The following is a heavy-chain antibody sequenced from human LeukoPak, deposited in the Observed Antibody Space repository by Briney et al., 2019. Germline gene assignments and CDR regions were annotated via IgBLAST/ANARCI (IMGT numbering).Heavy chain of an antibody. CDR2: IYYSGST. CDR3: ARTADGSGSYSDY. J-gene: IGHJ4*02. D-gene: IGHD3-10*01. CDR1: GGSISSGGYY. V-gene: IGHV4-31*03. Sequence: SETLSLTCTVSGGSISSGGYYWSWIRQHPGKGLEWIGYIYYSGSTYYNPSLKSRVTISVDTSKNQFSPKLSSVTAADTAVYYCARTADGSGSYSDYWGQGTLVTVSS.